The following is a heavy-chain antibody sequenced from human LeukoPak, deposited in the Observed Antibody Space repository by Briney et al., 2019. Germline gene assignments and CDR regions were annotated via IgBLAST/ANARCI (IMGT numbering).Heavy chain of an antibody. Sequence: GGSLRLSCAASGFTFSDYAMHWVRQAPGKELKYVSAISYNGNGKHYADSVKGRFTISRDNSQSTLNLQMDNLRAEDTAVYYCEELGITMIGGVWGKGTTVTISS. J-gene: IGHJ6*04. CDR1: GFTFSDYA. V-gene: IGHV3-64*02. CDR3: EELGITMIGGV. CDR2: ISYNGNGK. D-gene: IGHD3-10*02.